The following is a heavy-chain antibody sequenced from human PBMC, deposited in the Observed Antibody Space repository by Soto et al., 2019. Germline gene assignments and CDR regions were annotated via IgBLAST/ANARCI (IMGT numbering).Heavy chain of an antibody. J-gene: IGHJ6*02. CDR2: INPNSGGT. Sequence: ASVKVSCKASGYTFTGYYMHWVRQAPGQGLEWMGWINPNSGGTNYAQKFQGRVTMTRDTSISTAYMELSRLRSDDTAVYYCARIRLEQWLVPYGMDVWGQGTTVTVS. D-gene: IGHD6-19*01. V-gene: IGHV1-2*02. CDR1: GYTFTGYY. CDR3: ARIRLEQWLVPYGMDV.